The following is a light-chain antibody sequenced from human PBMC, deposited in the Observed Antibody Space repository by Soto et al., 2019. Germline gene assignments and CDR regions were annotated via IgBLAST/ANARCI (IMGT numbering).Light chain of an antibody. CDR2: GAS. J-gene: IGKJ1*01. Sequence: EIVLTQSPGTLSLSPGERATLSCRASQSLSSNSLAWYQQKPGQAPRLLIYGASSRATGIPDRFSGSGSGTDFTLTISRLEPEDFAVYYCQQYGSSPRTFGQGTKVDNK. CDR3: QQYGSSPRT. V-gene: IGKV3-20*01. CDR1: QSLSSNS.